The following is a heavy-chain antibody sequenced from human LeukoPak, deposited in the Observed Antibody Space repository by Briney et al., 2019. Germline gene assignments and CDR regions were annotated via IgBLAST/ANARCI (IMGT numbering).Heavy chain of an antibody. J-gene: IGHJ4*02. CDR1: GGSISTSNYY. CDR2: IYYRGST. Sequence: PSETLSLTCTVSGGSISTSNYYWGWIRQPPGKGLEWIGSIYYRGSTYYNPSLKSRVTISVDTSKNQFSLKLSSVTAADTAVYYCARAQWTLVVRGVLDKWGQGTLVTVSS. CDR3: ARAQWTLVVRGVLDK. V-gene: IGHV4-39*07. D-gene: IGHD3-10*01.